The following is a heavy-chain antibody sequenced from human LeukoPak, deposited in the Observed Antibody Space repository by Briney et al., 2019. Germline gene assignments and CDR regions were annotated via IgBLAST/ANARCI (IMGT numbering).Heavy chain of an antibody. V-gene: IGHV4-39*07. CDR2: ISYSGST. CDR3: ARRITMIAPSHYMDV. CDR1: GGSISSSSYY. Sequence: SETLSLTCTVSGGSISSSSYYWGWIRPPPGKGLEWIGSISYSGSTYYNPSLKSRVTMSVDTSKNQFSLKLSSVTAADTAVYYCARRITMIAPSHYMDVWGKGTTVTVSS. D-gene: IGHD3-22*01. J-gene: IGHJ6*03.